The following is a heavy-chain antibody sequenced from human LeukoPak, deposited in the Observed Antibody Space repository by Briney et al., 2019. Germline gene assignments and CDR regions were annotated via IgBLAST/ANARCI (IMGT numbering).Heavy chain of an antibody. CDR1: GFTFSSYA. V-gene: IGHV3-23*01. J-gene: IGHJ4*02. D-gene: IGHD2-15*01. CDR3: ARSPGGLLTFDY. Sequence: GGSLRLSCAASGFTFSSYAMSWVRQAPGKGLEWVSAISGSGGSTYYADSVKGRFTISRDNSKNTLYLQMSSLRAEDTAVYYCARSPGGLLTFDYWGQGTLVTVSS. CDR2: ISGSGGST.